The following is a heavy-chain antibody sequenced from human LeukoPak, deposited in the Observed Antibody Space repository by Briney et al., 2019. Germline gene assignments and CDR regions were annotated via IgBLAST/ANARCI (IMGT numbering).Heavy chain of an antibody. D-gene: IGHD2-15*01. V-gene: IGHV3-7*01. CDR1: GFSFSSYI. CDR2: IKQDGSEK. Sequence: GGSLRLSCAASGFSFSSYIMNWVRQAPGKGLEWVANIKQDGSEKYYVDSVEGRFTISRDNAKNSLYLQMNSLRAEDTAVYYCARDPGWVVAAKGDFDYWGQGTLVTVSS. J-gene: IGHJ4*02. CDR3: ARDPGWVVAAKGDFDY.